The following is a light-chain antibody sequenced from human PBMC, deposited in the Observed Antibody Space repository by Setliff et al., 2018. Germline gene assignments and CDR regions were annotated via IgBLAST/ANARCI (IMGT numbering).Light chain of an antibody. V-gene: IGLV1-51*01. CDR3: GTWDSSLSAYV. CDR2: DNN. J-gene: IGLJ1*01. Sequence: QSALPQPPSVSAAPGQKVTISCSGSSSNIGNNYVSWYQQLPGTAPKLLISDNNKRPSGIPDRFSGSKSGTSATLAITGLQTGDEADYYCGTWDSSLSAYVFGAGTKLTVL. CDR1: SSNIGNNY.